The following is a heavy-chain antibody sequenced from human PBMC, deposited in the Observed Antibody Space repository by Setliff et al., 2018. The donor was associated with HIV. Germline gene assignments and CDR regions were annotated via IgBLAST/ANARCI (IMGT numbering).Heavy chain of an antibody. CDR1: GGSMNANH. CDR3: ARTGYAFDV. CDR2: IHVSGST. V-gene: IGHV4-59*08. J-gene: IGHJ3*01. Sequence: SETLSLTCTVSGGSMNANHWSWIRQSPGKGPEWIAYIHVSGSTYFNPSLSSRVTISIDTSNNKFSLRLSSVTAADTAVYDCARTGYAFDVWGLGTMVTVSS.